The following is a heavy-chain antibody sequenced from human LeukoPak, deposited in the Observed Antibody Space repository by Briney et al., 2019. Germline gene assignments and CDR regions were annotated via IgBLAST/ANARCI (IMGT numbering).Heavy chain of an antibody. J-gene: IGHJ4*02. Sequence: PSETLSLTCTVSGGSISSYYWSWIRQPPGKGLEWIGYIYYSGSTNYNPSLKSRVTISVDMSKNQFSLKLSSVTAADTAVYYCARVVNRVYFDYWGQGTLVTVSS. CDR2: IYYSGST. D-gene: IGHD4-23*01. V-gene: IGHV4-59*01. CDR3: ARVVNRVYFDY. CDR1: GGSISSYY.